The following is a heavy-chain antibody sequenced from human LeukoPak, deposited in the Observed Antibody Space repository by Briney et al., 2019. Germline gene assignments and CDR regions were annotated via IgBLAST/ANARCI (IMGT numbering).Heavy chain of an antibody. CDR2: INHSGST. Sequence: SETLSLTCAVYGGSFSGYYWSWIRQPPGKGLEWIGEINHSGSTNYNPSLKSRVTISVDTSKNQFSLKLSSVPAADTAVYYCARAPPAAVVVVPAAKTGSWFDPWGQGTLVTVSS. CDR1: GGSFSGYY. V-gene: IGHV4-34*01. D-gene: IGHD2-2*01. CDR3: ARAPPAAVVVVPAAKTGSWFDP. J-gene: IGHJ5*02.